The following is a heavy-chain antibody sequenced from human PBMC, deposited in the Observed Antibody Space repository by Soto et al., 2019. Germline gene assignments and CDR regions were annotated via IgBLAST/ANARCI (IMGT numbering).Heavy chain of an antibody. J-gene: IGHJ5*02. V-gene: IGHV4-59*01. CDR1: GGSISSYY. CDR3: ARHSYYSNTLRFDP. Sequence: SETLSLTCTVSGGSISSYYWSWIRQPPGKGLEWIGYIYYSGSTNYNPSLKSRVTISVDTSKNQFSLKLSSVTAADTAVYYCARHSYYSNTLRFDPWGQGTLVTVSS. D-gene: IGHD4-4*01. CDR2: IYYSGST.